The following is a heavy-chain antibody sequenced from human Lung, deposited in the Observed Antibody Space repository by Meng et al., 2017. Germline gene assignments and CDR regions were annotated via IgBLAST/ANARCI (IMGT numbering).Heavy chain of an antibody. CDR3: ARGSYQPLLLSALDY. D-gene: IGHD2-15*01. Sequence: EVQLVESGGGLVKPGGSLRLSCAASEFTFSDYSMNRVRQAPGKGLEWVSFISNTGKYIYYADSVKGRFTISRDNAKNSLYLQINSLRAEDTAVYYCARGSYQPLLLSALDYWGQGTLVTVSS. CDR1: EFTFSDYS. J-gene: IGHJ4*02. CDR2: ISNTGKYI. V-gene: IGHV3-21*01.